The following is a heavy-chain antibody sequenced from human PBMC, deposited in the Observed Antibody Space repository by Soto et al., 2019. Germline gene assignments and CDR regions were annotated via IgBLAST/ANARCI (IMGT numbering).Heavy chain of an antibody. Sequence: PSETLSLTCTVSGGSVSSGSYYWSWIRQPPGKGLEWIGYIYYSGSTNYNPSLKSRVTISVDTSKNQSSLKLSSVTAADTAVYYCASPSNWNGGGFDYWGQGTLVTVSS. CDR3: ASPSNWNGGGFDY. CDR1: GGSVSSGSYY. J-gene: IGHJ4*02. D-gene: IGHD1-1*01. CDR2: IYYSGST. V-gene: IGHV4-61*01.